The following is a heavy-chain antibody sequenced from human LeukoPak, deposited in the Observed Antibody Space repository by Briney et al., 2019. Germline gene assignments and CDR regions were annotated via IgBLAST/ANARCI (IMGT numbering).Heavy chain of an antibody. Sequence: GGSLRLSCAASGFTFSSYAMHWVRQAPGKGLEWVAVISYDGSNKYYADSVKGRFTISRDNSENTLYLQMNSLRAEDTAVYYCARDPQWLVRFDYWGQGTLVTVSS. CDR3: ARDPQWLVRFDY. CDR1: GFTFSSYA. CDR2: ISYDGSNK. J-gene: IGHJ4*02. V-gene: IGHV3-30-3*01. D-gene: IGHD6-19*01.